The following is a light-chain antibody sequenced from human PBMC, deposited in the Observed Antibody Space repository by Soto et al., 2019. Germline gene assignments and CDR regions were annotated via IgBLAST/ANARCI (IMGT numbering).Light chain of an antibody. Sequence: QSALTQPASVSGSPGQSITISCTGTSSHVGGYNYVSWYQQHPGEAPKLMIYDDTNRPSGVSNRFSGSKSGNTASLTISGLQAEDEADYYCSSSTSSTTRVVFGGGTKLTVL. CDR3: SSSTSSTTRVV. CDR2: DDT. J-gene: IGLJ2*01. CDR1: SSHVGGYNY. V-gene: IGLV2-14*03.